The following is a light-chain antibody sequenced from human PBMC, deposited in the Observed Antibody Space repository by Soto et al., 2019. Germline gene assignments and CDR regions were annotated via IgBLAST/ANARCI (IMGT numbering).Light chain of an antibody. CDR1: QSGLYSSNNKNY. CDR3: QQYYSTPQT. CDR2: WAS. J-gene: IGKJ1*01. Sequence: DIVMTQSPDSLAVSLGERATINCKSSQSGLYSSNNKNYLAWYQQKPGQPPKLLIYWASTRESGVPARFSGSGSGTDFTLTISSLQAEDVAVYYCQQYYSTPQTFGQGTKVEIK. V-gene: IGKV4-1*01.